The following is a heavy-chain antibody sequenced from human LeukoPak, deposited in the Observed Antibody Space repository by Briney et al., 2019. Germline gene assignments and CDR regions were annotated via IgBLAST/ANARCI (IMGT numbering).Heavy chain of an antibody. CDR1: GFTFSSYA. J-gene: IGHJ4*02. CDR3: ARFSGGATFDY. Sequence: PGGSLRLSCAASGFTFSSYAMSWVRQAPGKGLEWVSAISSSSSYIYYADSVKGRFTISRDNAKNSLYLQMNSLRAEDTAVYYCARFSGGATFDYWGQGTLVTVSS. V-gene: IGHV3-21*01. CDR2: ISSSSSYI. D-gene: IGHD2-15*01.